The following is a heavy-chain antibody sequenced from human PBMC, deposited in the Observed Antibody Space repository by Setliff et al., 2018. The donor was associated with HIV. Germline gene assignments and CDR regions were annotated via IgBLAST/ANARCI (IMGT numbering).Heavy chain of an antibody. CDR1: GGSITSGNYF. Sequence: PSETLSLTCTVSGGSITSGNYFWTWIRQPAGKGLEWIGHIYTDGSTNYNPSFRSRVTISVDSSKTQFSLKRSSVTAADTAVYYCAGDARWLQFPYFDYWGQGTLVTVSS. J-gene: IGHJ4*01. V-gene: IGHV4-61*09. D-gene: IGHD5-12*01. CDR3: AGDARWLQFPYFDY. CDR2: IYTDGST.